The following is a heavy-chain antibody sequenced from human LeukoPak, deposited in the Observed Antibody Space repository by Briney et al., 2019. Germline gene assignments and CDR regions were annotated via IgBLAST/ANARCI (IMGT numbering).Heavy chain of an antibody. CDR2: ISSSSTI. Sequence: GGSLRLSCAASGFTFSSYSMNWVRQAPGKGLEWVSYISSSSTIYYADSVKGRFTISRDNAKNSLYLQMNSLRAEDTAVYYCEVVKGNFDYWGQGTLVTVSS. CDR3: EVVKGNFDY. J-gene: IGHJ4*02. V-gene: IGHV3-48*04. D-gene: IGHD4-23*01. CDR1: GFTFSSYS.